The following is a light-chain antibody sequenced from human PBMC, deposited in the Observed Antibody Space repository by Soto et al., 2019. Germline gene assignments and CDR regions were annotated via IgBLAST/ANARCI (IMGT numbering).Light chain of an antibody. CDR2: FGS. CDR1: QSLLQSNGYNY. J-gene: IGKJ1*01. V-gene: IGKV2-28*01. Sequence: DIVMTQSPRSLPVTPGEPASISCSSSQSLLQSNGYNYLDWYLQKPGQSPQLLIFFGSYRASGGPYRFSGRGSSKDFTLKIRSLEAEDVGIYYCRQSQQTPPTFGQGTRVEI. CDR3: RQSQQTPPT.